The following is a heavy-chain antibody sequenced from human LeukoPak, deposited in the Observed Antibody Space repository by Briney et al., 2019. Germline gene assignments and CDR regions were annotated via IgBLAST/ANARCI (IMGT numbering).Heavy chain of an antibody. CDR3: ARTSDSSGYYYHAFDI. J-gene: IGHJ3*02. D-gene: IGHD3-22*01. Sequence: GASVKVSCKASGYTFTSYGISWVRQAPGQGLEWMGWISAYNGNTNYAQKFQGRVTITTDESTSTAYMELSSLRSEDTAVYYCARTSDSSGYYYHAFDIWGQGTMVTVSS. V-gene: IGHV1-18*01. CDR2: ISAYNGNT. CDR1: GYTFTSYG.